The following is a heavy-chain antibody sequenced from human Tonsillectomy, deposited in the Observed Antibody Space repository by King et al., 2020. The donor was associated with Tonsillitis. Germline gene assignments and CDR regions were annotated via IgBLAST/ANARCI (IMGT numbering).Heavy chain of an antibody. CDR2: IDWDDDK. J-gene: IGHJ4*02. CDR1: GFSLSTSGMC. D-gene: IGHD5-12*01. Sequence: VTLKESGPALVKPTQTLTLTCTFSGFSLSTSGMCVSWIRQPPGKALEWLARIDWDDDKYYSTSLKTRLTISKDTSKNQVVLTMTNMDPVDTATDYCARIRFSSGYDWGGGSPDYWGQGTLVTVSS. CDR3: ARIRFSSGYDWGGGSPDY. V-gene: IGHV2-70*11.